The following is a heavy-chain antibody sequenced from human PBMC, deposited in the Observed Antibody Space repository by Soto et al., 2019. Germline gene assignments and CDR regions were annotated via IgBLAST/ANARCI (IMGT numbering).Heavy chain of an antibody. Sequence: QVQLQESGPGLVKPSQTLSLTCTVSGGSISSGGYYWSWIRQHPGKGLEWIGYIYYSGSTYYNPSLKCRVTIRVDTSKDQFSLKLSSVTAADTAVYYCARGEEWLRFAFDYWGQGTLVTVSS. CDR2: IYYSGST. D-gene: IGHD5-12*01. V-gene: IGHV4-31*03. J-gene: IGHJ4*02. CDR3: ARGEEWLRFAFDY. CDR1: GGSISSGGYY.